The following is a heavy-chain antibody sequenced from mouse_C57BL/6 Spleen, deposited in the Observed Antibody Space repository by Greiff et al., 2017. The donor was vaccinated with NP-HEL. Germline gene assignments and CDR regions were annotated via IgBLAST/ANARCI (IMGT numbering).Heavy chain of an antibody. CDR1: GYTFTSYW. Sequence: QVQLKQPGAELVKPGASVKLSCKASGYTFTSYWMQWVKQRPGQGLEWIGEIDPSDSYTNYTQKFKGKATLTVDTSSSTAYMQLSSLTSEDSAVYYYARRTATVLDYWGQGSTLTVSS. V-gene: IGHV1-50*01. CDR2: IDPSDSYT. J-gene: IGHJ2*01. D-gene: IGHD1-1*01. CDR3: ARRTATVLDY.